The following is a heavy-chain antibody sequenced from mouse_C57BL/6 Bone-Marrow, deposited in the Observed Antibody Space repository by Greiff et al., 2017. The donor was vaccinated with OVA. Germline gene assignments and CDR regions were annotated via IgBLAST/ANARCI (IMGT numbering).Heavy chain of an antibody. J-gene: IGHJ2*01. CDR3: ARYYGSSPFDY. CDR1: GYTFTSYW. D-gene: IGHD1-1*01. Sequence: QVQLQQPRAELVKPGASVKLSCKASGYTFTSYWMHWVKQRPGQGLEWIGMIHPNSGSTNYNEKFKSKATLTVDKSSSTAYMQLSSLTSEDSAVYYCARYYGSSPFDYWGQGTTLTVSS. V-gene: IGHV1-64*01. CDR2: IHPNSGST.